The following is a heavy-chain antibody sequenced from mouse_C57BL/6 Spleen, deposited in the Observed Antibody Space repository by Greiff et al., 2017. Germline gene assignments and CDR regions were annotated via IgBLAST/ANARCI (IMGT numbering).Heavy chain of an antibody. V-gene: IGHV1-52*01. CDR3: ARGVYYGNPAWFAY. J-gene: IGHJ3*01. CDR1: GYTFTSYW. Sequence: VQLQQPGAELVRPGSSVTLSCKASGYTFTSYWMHWVKQRPIQGLEWLGNIDPSDSETHYNQKFKDKATLTVDKSSSTAYVQLNSLTSDDSAVYYCARGVYYGNPAWFAYWGQGTLVTGSA. D-gene: IGHD2-1*01. CDR2: IDPSDSET.